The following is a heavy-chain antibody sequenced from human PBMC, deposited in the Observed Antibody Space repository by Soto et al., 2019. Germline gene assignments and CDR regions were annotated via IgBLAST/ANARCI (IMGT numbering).Heavy chain of an antibody. D-gene: IGHD3-10*01. CDR1: GFPFTSYG. V-gene: IGHV3-30*03. CDR2: ISYDGSDK. CDR3: VGGQYYFDY. J-gene: IGHJ4*02. Sequence: QVQLVESGGGVVQPGRSLRLSCAASGFPFTSYGMHWVREGPDKGLEWVAIISYDGSDKYYADSVKGRFTISRDNSKNPLYLQMNSQRPEDTALYYCVGGQYYFDYRGQGTLVIVSS.